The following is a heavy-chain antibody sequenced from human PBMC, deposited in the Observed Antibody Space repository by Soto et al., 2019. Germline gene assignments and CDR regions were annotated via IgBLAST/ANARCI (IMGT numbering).Heavy chain of an antibody. J-gene: IGHJ5*02. CDR1: GGTFSSYA. CDR3: ARVGCSGGSCYSGHNWFDP. D-gene: IGHD2-15*01. CDR2: IIPIFGTA. Sequence: SVKVSCKASGGTFSSYAISCVRQAPGHGLGWMGVIIPIFGTANYAQKLQGRVTITADKSTRTAYMELSSLRSEDTAVYYCARVGCSGGSCYSGHNWFDPWGQGTLVTVSS. V-gene: IGHV1-69*06.